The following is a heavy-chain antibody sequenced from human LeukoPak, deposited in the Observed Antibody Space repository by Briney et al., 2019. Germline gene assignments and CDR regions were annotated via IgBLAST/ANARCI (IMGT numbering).Heavy chain of an antibody. J-gene: IGHJ3*02. D-gene: IGHD2-2*01. V-gene: IGHV1-69*05. CDR2: IIPIFGTA. CDR3: AGARSSNSSRWTLDAFDI. Sequence: SVKVSCKASGGTFSSYAISWVRQAPGQGLEWMGRIIPIFGTANYAQKFQGRVTITTDESPSSVYMELSSVRSEDTAVYYCAGARSSNSSRWTLDAFDIWGQGTMVTVST. CDR1: GGTFSSYA.